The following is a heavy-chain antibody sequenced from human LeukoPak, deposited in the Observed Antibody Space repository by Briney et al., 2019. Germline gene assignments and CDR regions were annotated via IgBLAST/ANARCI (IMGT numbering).Heavy chain of an antibody. CDR3: AKGGIMEWLSKNPHFDC. Sequence: PGGSLRLSCAASGFTFSSYAMSWVRQAPGKGLEWVSAISGSGGSTYYADSVKGRFTISRDNSKNTLYLQMNSLRVEDTAVYYCAKGGIMEWLSKNPHFDCWGQGTLVTVSS. CDR1: GFTFSSYA. D-gene: IGHD3-3*01. V-gene: IGHV3-23*01. CDR2: ISGSGGST. J-gene: IGHJ4*02.